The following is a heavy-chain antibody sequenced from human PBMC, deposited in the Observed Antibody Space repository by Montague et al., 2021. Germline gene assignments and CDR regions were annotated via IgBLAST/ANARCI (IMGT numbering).Heavy chain of an antibody. J-gene: IGHJ4*02. Sequence: SLSLSCAASGFTFSSYWMHLFRQAPGKGLVWVSRISTDGSSTTYADSVKGRFTTSRDNAKNMLYLQMNSLRAEDTAVYYCTFYKFRETPRGFDYWGQGTLVTVSA. CDR3: TFYKFRETPRGFDY. CDR1: GFTFSSYW. V-gene: IGHV3-74*01. D-gene: IGHD3-10*01. CDR2: ISTDGSST.